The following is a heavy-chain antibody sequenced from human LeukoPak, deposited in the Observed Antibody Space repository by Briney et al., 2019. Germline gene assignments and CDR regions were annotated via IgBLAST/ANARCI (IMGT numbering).Heavy chain of an antibody. CDR2: IYPGDSDT. Sequence: KAGESLKISCKGSGYSFTSYWIGWVRQMPGKGLEWMGIIYPGDSDTRYSPSFHGQVTISADKSISTAYLQWSSLKASDTAMYYCARQSTMTEDYYYYMDVWGKGTTVTVSS. CDR3: ARQSTMTEDYYYYMDV. D-gene: IGHD3-22*01. CDR1: GYSFTSYW. J-gene: IGHJ6*03. V-gene: IGHV5-51*01.